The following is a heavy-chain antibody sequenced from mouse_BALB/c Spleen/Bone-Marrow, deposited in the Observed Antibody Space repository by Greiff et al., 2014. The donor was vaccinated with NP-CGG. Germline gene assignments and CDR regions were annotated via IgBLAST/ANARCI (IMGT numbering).Heavy chain of an antibody. V-gene: IGHV1-4*02. Sequence: VQLQESAAELARPGASVKMSCKPSGYTFTYYTMHWVKQRPGQGLEWIGYINPSSGYTDYNQKFKDKTTLTTDKSSSTAYLQLSSLTSEDSAVYYCVRENYDYDGDAMDYWGQGTSVTVSS. CDR2: INPSSGYT. CDR1: GYTFTYYT. CDR3: VRENYDYDGDAMDY. J-gene: IGHJ4*01. D-gene: IGHD2-4*01.